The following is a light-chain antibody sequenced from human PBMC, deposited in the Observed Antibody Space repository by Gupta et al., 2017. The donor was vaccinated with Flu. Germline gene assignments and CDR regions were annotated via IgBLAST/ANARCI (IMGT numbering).Light chain of an antibody. Sequence: QSALAQPASVSGSPGQSITISCTGTSSDIDTYNFVSWYQQHPGKAPKLMIYEVGRRPAGVSNRFSGSKSGNTASLTISGLQAEDEADYYCNSYTTSTTPGVFGGGTKRTVL. CDR3: NSYTTSTTPGV. J-gene: IGLJ2*01. CDR1: SSDIDTYNF. V-gene: IGLV2-14*01. CDR2: EVG.